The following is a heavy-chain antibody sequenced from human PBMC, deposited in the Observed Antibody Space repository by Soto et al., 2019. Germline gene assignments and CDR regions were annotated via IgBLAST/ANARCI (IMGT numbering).Heavy chain of an antibody. Sequence: SETLSLTCTVPGGSISSGGYYWSWIRQPPGKGLEWIGFISYSGSTYYSLSLKSRVTISVDTSKNQFSLNLSFVTAADTAVYYCATMGTPATGLYYFDYWGQGTLVTVSS. D-gene: IGHD5-18*01. CDR3: ATMGTPATGLYYFDY. J-gene: IGHJ4*02. V-gene: IGHV4-30-4*01. CDR2: ISYSGST. CDR1: GGSISSGGYY.